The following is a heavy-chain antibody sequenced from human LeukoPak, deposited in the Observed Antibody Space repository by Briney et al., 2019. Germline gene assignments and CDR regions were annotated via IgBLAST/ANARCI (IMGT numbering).Heavy chain of an antibody. D-gene: IGHD2-2*01. V-gene: IGHV3-48*03. Sequence: GGSLRLSCAASGFILSSSEMNWVRQAPGKGLEWVSFIATDSTIYYADSVKGRFTLSRDNSKNTLYLQMNSLRAEDTAVYYCAKDRKYCSSTSCYVLVFDYWGQGTLVTVSS. CDR2: IATDSTI. CDR3: AKDRKYCSSTSCYVLVFDY. J-gene: IGHJ4*02. CDR1: GFILSSSE.